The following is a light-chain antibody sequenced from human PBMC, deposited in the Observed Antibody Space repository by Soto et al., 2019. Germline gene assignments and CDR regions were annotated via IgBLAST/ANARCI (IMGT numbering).Light chain of an antibody. CDR1: TSDVGDYNY. CDR3: SSYTSGGSVI. Sequence: QSVLTQPASVSGSPGQSITISCTATTSDVGDYNYVSWYQQYPGKAPKPIIYHVSNRPSGVSNRFSGSKSGDTASLTISGLQAEDEADYYWSSYTSGGSVIFGGGTQLTVL. V-gene: IGLV2-14*01. CDR2: HVS. J-gene: IGLJ2*01.